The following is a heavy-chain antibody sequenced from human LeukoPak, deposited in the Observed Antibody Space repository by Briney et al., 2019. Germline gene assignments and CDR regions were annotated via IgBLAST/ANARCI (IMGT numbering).Heavy chain of an antibody. Sequence: ASVKVSCKASGGTFSSYAISWVRQAPGQGLEWMGGIIPIFGTANYAQKFQGRVTITTDESTSTAYMELSSLRSEDTAVYYCARVGGYCSSTSCPSNWFDPWGQGTLVTVSS. CDR2: IIPIFGTA. CDR3: ARVGGYCSSTSCPSNWFDP. J-gene: IGHJ5*02. CDR1: GGTFSSYA. V-gene: IGHV1-69*05. D-gene: IGHD2-2*01.